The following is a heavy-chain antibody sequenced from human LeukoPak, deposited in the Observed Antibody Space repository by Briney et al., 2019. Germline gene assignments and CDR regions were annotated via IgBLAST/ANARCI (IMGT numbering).Heavy chain of an antibody. CDR3: ARDYVPGSGSYYIAGLDFDY. CDR2: ISYDGSNK. D-gene: IGHD3-10*01. J-gene: IGHJ4*02. V-gene: IGHV3-30*04. Sequence: GGSLRLSCAASGFTFSSYAMHWVRQAPGKGLEWVAVISYDGSNKYYADSVKGRFTISRDNAKNSLYLQMNSLRAEDTAVYYCARDYVPGSGSYYIAGLDFDYWGQGTLVTVSS. CDR1: GFTFSSYA.